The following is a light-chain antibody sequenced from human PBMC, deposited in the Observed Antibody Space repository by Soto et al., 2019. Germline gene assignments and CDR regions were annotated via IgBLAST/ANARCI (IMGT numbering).Light chain of an antibody. V-gene: IGKV3-20*01. Sequence: EIVLTQSPGTLSWSPGERATLSCRASQSVSSSYIAWYQQKPGQAPRPLIYDASSRATGVPDRFSGSGSGTDFTLTIGRLESEDVAVYYCQQYGSSLRTFGQGTKVDIK. CDR3: QQYGSSLRT. J-gene: IGKJ1*01. CDR2: DAS. CDR1: QSVSSSY.